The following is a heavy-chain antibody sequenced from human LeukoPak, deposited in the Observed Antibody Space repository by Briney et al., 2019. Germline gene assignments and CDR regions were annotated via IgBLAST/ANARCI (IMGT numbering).Heavy chain of an antibody. Sequence: ASVKVSCKASGYTFTGYYMHWVRQAPGQGLEWMGWINPNSGGTNYAQKFQGRVTMTRDTSISTAYMELSRLRSDDTAVYHCARRSWGKDDAFDIWGQGTMVTVSS. J-gene: IGHJ3*02. CDR2: INPNSGGT. CDR3: ARRSWGKDDAFDI. D-gene: IGHD3-16*01. V-gene: IGHV1-2*02. CDR1: GYTFTGYY.